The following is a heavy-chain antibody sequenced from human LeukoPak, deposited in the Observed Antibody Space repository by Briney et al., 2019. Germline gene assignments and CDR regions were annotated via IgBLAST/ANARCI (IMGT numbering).Heavy chain of an antibody. CDR1: GYSISSGYY. J-gene: IGHJ4*02. Sequence: PSETLFLTCAVSGYSISSGYYWGWIRQPSGKGLEWIGSIYHSGSTYYNPSLKSRVTISVDTSKNQFSLKLSSVTAADTAVYYCAGWEGRLAVAVFDYWGQGTLVTVSS. CDR2: IYHSGST. D-gene: IGHD6-19*01. CDR3: AGWEGRLAVAVFDY. V-gene: IGHV4-38-2*01.